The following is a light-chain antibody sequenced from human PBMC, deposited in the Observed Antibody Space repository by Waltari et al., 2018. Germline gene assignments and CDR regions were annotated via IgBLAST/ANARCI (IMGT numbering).Light chain of an antibody. J-gene: IGLJ3*02. CDR3: NSYATNSARV. Sequence: QSALTQPASVSGSPGQSITISCTGTSSDVGAFNYVSWYQQPPGKAPKLIIYWVSNRPSVVSNRFLGSKSGNTASLTISGLQAEDEADYYCNSYATNSARVFGGGTKLTVL. CDR1: SSDVGAFNY. CDR2: WVS. V-gene: IGLV2-14*01.